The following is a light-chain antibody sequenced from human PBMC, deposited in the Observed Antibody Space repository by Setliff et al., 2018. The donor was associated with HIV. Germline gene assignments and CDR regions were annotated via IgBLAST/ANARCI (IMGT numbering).Light chain of an antibody. CDR1: SSDVGDYDF. J-gene: IGLJ2*01. CDR3: SSYAGSNNPVV. CDR2: EVN. V-gene: IGLV2-8*01. Sequence: QSALTQPRSVSGSPGQSVTISCTGTSSDVGDYDFVSWYQQHPDKAPKLILYEVNERPSGVPDRFSGSKSGNTASLTVSGLQADDEADYYCSSYAGSNNPVVFGGGTKVTVL.